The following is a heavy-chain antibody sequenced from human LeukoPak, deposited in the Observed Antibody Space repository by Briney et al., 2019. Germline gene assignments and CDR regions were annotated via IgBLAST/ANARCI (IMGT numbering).Heavy chain of an antibody. CDR3: ARRYSSGWSFDY. D-gene: IGHD6-19*01. CDR2: IYHSEST. CDR1: GYSISSGYY. J-gene: IGHJ4*02. V-gene: IGHV4-38-2*02. Sequence: SETLSLTCTVSGYSISSGYYWGWIRQPPGKGLEWIGSIYHSESTYYNPSLKSRVTISVDTSKNQFSLKLSSVTAADTAVYYCARRYSSGWSFDYWGQGTLVTVSS.